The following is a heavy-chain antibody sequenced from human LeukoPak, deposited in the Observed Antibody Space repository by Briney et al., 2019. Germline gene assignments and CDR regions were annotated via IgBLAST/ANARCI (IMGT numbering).Heavy chain of an antibody. J-gene: IGHJ5*02. Sequence: GSSVKVSCKASGGTFSSYAISWVRQAPGQGLEWMGGIIPIFGTANYAQKFQGRVTITTDESTSTAYMELSSLRSEDTAVYYCARGAPMTTVVIRSGWFDPWGQGTLVTASS. CDR3: ARGAPMTTVVIRSGWFDP. CDR1: GGTFSSYA. D-gene: IGHD4-23*01. V-gene: IGHV1-69*05. CDR2: IIPIFGTA.